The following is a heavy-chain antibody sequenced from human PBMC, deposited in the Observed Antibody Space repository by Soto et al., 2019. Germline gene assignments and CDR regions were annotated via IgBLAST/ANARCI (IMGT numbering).Heavy chain of an antibody. CDR3: AKPTSSGYYQTNFDY. J-gene: IGHJ4*02. CDR2: ISGSGGST. Sequence: GGSLRLSCAASGFTFSSYAMSWVRQAPGKGLEWVSAISGSGGSTYYADSVKGRFTISRDNSKNTLYLQMNSLRAEDTAVYYCAKPTSSGYYQTNFDYWGQGTLVTVSS. D-gene: IGHD3-22*01. CDR1: GFTFSSYA. V-gene: IGHV3-23*01.